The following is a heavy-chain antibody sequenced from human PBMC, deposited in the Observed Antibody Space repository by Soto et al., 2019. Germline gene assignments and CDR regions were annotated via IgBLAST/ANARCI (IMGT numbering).Heavy chain of an antibody. CDR1: GGSISSGGYY. J-gene: IGHJ4*02. CDR2: IYYSGST. D-gene: IGHD3-9*01. CDR3: ARDPPGYDILSVAN. V-gene: IGHV4-31*03. Sequence: SETLSLTCTVSGGSISSGGYYWSWIRQHPGKGLEWIGYIYYSGSTYYNPSLKSRVTISVDTSKNQFSLKLSSVTAADTAVYYCARDPPGYDILSVANWGQGTLVTVSS.